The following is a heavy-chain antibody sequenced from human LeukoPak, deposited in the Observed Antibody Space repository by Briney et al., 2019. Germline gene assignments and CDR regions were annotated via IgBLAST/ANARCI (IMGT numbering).Heavy chain of an antibody. Sequence: GGSLRLSCAASGFTFSTYWMGWVRQAPGKGLEWVANIKQDGSEKKYYVDSVKGRFTISRDNAKNSLYLQMNSLRAEDTAVYYCGRAGGIPFDYWGQGTLVTVSS. V-gene: IGHV3-7*01. D-gene: IGHD3-16*02. CDR1: GFTFSTYW. J-gene: IGHJ4*02. CDR2: IKQDGSEKK. CDR3: GRAGGIPFDY.